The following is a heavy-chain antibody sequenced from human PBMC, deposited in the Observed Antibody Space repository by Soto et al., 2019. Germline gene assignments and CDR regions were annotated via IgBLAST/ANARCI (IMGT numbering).Heavy chain of an antibody. Sequence: PGGSLRLSCAASGFTFSSYGMHWVRQAPGKGLEWVAVISYDGSNKYYADSVKGRFTISRDNSKNTLYLQMNSLRAEDTAVYYCARGGSVVTAIPGLGMDVWGQGTTVTVSS. J-gene: IGHJ6*02. V-gene: IGHV3-30*03. CDR1: GFTFSSYG. CDR2: ISYDGSNK. D-gene: IGHD2-21*02. CDR3: ARGGSVVTAIPGLGMDV.